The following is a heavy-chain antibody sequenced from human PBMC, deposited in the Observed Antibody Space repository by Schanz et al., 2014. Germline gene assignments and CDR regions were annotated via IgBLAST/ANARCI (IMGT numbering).Heavy chain of an antibody. V-gene: IGHV3-21*01. J-gene: IGHJ4*02. Sequence: EVQLLDSGGGLVQPGGSLRLSCEASEFTFSSYKMNWVRQAPGKGLEWVSSISSSGSYIHYADSVKGRFTISRDNAKNTLYLQMNSLRAEDTAVYYCARDSSPNYDFLTAYYSIDYWGQGTLVTVSS. CDR1: EFTFSSYK. D-gene: IGHD3-9*01. CDR3: ARDSSPNYDFLTAYYSIDY. CDR2: ISSSGSYI.